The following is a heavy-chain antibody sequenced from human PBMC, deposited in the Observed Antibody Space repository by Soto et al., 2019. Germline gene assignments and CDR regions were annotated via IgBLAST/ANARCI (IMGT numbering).Heavy chain of an antibody. Sequence: GASVKVSCXASGGTFSSYTISWVRQAPGQGLEWMGRIIPILGIANYAQKFQGRVTITADKSTSTAYMELSSLRSEDTAVYYCARDTNDIVVVPAAIRPTDAFDIWGQGTMVTVSS. CDR1: GGTFSSYT. CDR3: ARDTNDIVVVPAAIRPTDAFDI. CDR2: IIPILGIA. J-gene: IGHJ3*02. V-gene: IGHV1-69*04. D-gene: IGHD2-2*01.